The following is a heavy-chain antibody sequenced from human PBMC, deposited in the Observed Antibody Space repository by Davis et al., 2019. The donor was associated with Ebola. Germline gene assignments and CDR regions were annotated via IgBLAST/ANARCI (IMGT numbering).Heavy chain of an antibody. J-gene: IGHJ4*02. CDR3: AKVLYQGSYYTPHDY. CDR2: ISYDGGNK. CDR1: GFTFSSYG. Sequence: GESLKISCAASGFTFSSYGMHWVRQAPGKGLEWVAVISYDGGNKYYADSVKGRFTISRDNSKNTLYLQMNSLRADDTAVYYCAKVLYQGSYYTPHDYWGQGTLVTVSS. V-gene: IGHV3-30*18. D-gene: IGHD2-8*01.